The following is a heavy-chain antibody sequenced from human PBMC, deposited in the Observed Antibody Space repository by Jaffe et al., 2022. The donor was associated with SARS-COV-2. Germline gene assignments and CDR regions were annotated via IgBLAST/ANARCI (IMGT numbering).Heavy chain of an antibody. CDR3: ARGLRSTLTPGRTDY. Sequence: EVQLVESGGGLVQPGGSLRLSCAASGFTFSSYWMSWVRQAPGKGLEWVADIKRDGSEKYYVDSVKGRFTISRDNAKNSLYLQMNSLRAEDTAVFYCARGLRSTLTPGRTDYWGQGTLVTVFS. J-gene: IGHJ4*02. D-gene: IGHD1-26*01. CDR2: IKRDGSEK. CDR1: GFTFSSYW. V-gene: IGHV3-7*01.